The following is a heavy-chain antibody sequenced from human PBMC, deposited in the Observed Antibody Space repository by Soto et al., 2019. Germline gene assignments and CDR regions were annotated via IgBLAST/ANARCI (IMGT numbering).Heavy chain of an antibody. CDR1: GGSFSDYY. Sequence: PSETLSLTCAVSGGSFSDYYWNWVRQPPGKGLEWIGEINQSGGTHYNPSLKGRVAISAVTSTNQSSLKVTSVTAADTAVYYCARISYGDFFHGLDVWAQGTTVTVSS. D-gene: IGHD4-17*01. CDR3: ARISYGDFFHGLDV. CDR2: INQSGGT. V-gene: IGHV4-34*01. J-gene: IGHJ6*02.